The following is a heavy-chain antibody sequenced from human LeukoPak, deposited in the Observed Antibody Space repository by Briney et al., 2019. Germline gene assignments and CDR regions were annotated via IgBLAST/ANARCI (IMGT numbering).Heavy chain of an antibody. CDR2: TNHSGST. CDR1: GGSFSGYY. CDR3: ARRAGYSSGWFSY. V-gene: IGHV4-34*01. Sequence: PSETLSLTCAVYGGSFSGYYWSWIRQPPGKGLERIGETNHSGSTNYNPSLKSRVTISVDTSKNQFSLKLSSVTAADTAVYYCARRAGYSSGWFSYWGQGTLVTVSS. D-gene: IGHD6-19*01. J-gene: IGHJ4*02.